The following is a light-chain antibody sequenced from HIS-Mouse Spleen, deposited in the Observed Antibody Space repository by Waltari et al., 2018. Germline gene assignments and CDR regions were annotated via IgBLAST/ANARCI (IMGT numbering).Light chain of an antibody. Sequence: EIVLTQSPGTLSLSPGERATLPCRASQSVSSSYLAWYKQKPGQAPRLLIYGASSRATGIPDRFSGSGSGTDFTLTISRLEPEDFAVYYCQQYGSSFTFGPGTKVDIK. CDR2: GAS. V-gene: IGKV3-20*01. J-gene: IGKJ3*01. CDR3: QQYGSSFT. CDR1: QSVSSSY.